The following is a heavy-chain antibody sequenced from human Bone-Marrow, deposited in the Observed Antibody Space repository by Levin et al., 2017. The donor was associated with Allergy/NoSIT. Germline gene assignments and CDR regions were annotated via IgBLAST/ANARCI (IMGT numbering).Heavy chain of an antibody. CDR3: ARVRVPYYFDY. V-gene: IGHV3-48*01. D-gene: IGHD1-1*01. J-gene: IGHJ4*02. CDR2: ISNSGTTI. CDR1: GITFSTYS. Sequence: ASVKVSCAASGITFSTYSLNWVRQAPGKGLEWVSYISNSGTTIYHADSVKGRFTISRDNAKNSLYLQMNSLRAEDTAVYYCARVRVPYYFDYWGQGTLVTVSS.